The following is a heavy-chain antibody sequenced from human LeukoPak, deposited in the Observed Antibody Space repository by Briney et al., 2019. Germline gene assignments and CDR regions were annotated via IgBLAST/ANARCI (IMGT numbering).Heavy chain of an antibody. Sequence: SGGSLRLSCAASGFTFSSYAMSWVRQAPGKGLEWVSAISGSGGSTYYADSVKGRFTISRDNSKNTLYLQMNSLRAEDTAVYYCAKDQYYDFWSGYYPTFDYWGQGTLVTVSS. CDR2: ISGSGGST. CDR1: GFTFSSYA. D-gene: IGHD3-3*01. J-gene: IGHJ4*02. CDR3: AKDQYYDFWSGYYPTFDY. V-gene: IGHV3-23*01.